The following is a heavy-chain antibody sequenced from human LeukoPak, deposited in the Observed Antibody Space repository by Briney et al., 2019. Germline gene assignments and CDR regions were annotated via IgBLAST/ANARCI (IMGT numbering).Heavy chain of an antibody. J-gene: IGHJ6*02. CDR3: ARGHYGMDV. V-gene: IGHV3-11*01. CDR2: IGPGGSPL. Sequence: GGSLRLSCAASGFTFSDYYMSWIRQAPGTELEWVSYIGPGGSPLYYADSMKGRFTISRDNAKSLLYLQMNSLRAEDTAVYFCARGHYGMDVWGQGTTVTVSS. CDR1: GFTFSDYY.